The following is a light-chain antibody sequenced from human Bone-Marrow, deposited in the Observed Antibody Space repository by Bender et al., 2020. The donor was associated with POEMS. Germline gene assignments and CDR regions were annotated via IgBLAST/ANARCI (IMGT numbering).Light chain of an antibody. J-gene: IGLJ3*02. CDR1: NSNIGTNA. CDR3: AACDTGLSVEV. Sequence: QSVLTQPPSASGTPGQRVTISCSGSNSNIGTNAVNWYQQFPGPAPQLLIYNDNQRPSGVPDRFYAFKSGTSASLAISRLQSGDEADYYCAACDTGLSVEVVGGRTKLTV. CDR2: NDN. V-gene: IGLV1-44*01.